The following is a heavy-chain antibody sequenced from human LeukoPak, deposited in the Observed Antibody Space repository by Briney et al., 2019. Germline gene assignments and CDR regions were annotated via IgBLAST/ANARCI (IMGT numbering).Heavy chain of an antibody. D-gene: IGHD3-22*01. Sequence: SETLSLTCTVSGGSISNYYWSWIRQPPGKGLQWIGYIYSTGTTNYNPSLRSRVTISVDTSKNQFSLKLSSVTAADTAVYYCARERHYYDSSGLGYYFDYWGQGTLVTVSS. CDR1: GGSISNYY. CDR3: ARERHYYDSSGLGYYFDY. V-gene: IGHV4-4*08. J-gene: IGHJ4*02. CDR2: IYSTGTT.